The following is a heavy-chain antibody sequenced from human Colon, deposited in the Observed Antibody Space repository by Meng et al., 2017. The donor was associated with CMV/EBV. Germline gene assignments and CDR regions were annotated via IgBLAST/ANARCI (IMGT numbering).Heavy chain of an antibody. D-gene: IGHD1-26*01. CDR3: AKEAPGGSYWYFDL. CDR1: GGSITSSY. V-gene: IGHV4-4*07. Sequence: VQQKEAGPGLLKPSALLSLPCAVSGGSITSSYWSWIRQPAGRGLEGIGRMYTSGSTNYNPSLKSRVTMSVDTSKKQFSLKLSSVTAADTAMYYCAKEAPGGSYWYFDLWGRGTLVTVSS. J-gene: IGHJ2*01. CDR2: MYTSGST.